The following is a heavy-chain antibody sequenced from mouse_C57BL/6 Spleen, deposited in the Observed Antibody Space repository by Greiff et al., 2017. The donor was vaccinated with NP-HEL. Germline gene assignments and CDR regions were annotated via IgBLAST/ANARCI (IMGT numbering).Heavy chain of an antibody. CDR3: AREGRGRAMDY. V-gene: IGHV1-64*01. CDR2: IHPNSGST. J-gene: IGHJ4*01. CDR1: GYTFTSYW. D-gene: IGHD3-3*01. Sequence: QVQLQQPGAELVKPGASVKLSCKASGYTFTSYWMHWVKQRPGQGLEWIGMIHPNSGSTNYNEKFKSKATLTVDKSSSTAYMQLSSLTSEDSAVYYCAREGRGRAMDYWGQGTSVTVSS.